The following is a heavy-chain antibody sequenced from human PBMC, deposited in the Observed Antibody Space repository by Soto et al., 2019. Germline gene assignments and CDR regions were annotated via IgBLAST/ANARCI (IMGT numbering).Heavy chain of an antibody. CDR3: ARASIAARPFYNWFDP. CDR1: GATFNSYA. V-gene: IGHV1-69*13. J-gene: IGHJ5*02. D-gene: IGHD6-6*01. Sequence: RASVKVSCKASGATFNSYAISWVRQAPGQGLEWMGGIIPIFGTANYAQKFQGRVTITADESTSTAYMELSSLRSEDTAVYYCARASIAARPFYNWFDPWGQGTLVTVSS. CDR2: IIPIFGTA.